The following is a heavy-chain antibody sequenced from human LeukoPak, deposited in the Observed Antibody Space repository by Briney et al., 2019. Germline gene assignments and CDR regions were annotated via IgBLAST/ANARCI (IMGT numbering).Heavy chain of an antibody. J-gene: IGHJ4*02. CDR2: IKEDGSEK. CDR3: ARDRWGYSYGGY. V-gene: IGHV3-7*01. D-gene: IGHD5-18*01. Sequence: ETLSLTCTVSGVSISSSNSYWGWIRQPPGKGLEWVANIKEDGSEKFHVGSVRGRFTISRDNAKNSLYLQMNSLRVEDTAVYYCARDRWGYSYGGYWGQGTLVTVSS. CDR1: GVSISSSNSY.